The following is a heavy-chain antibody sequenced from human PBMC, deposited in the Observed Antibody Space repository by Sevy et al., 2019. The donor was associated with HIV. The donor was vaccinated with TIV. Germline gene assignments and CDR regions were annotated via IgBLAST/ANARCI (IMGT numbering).Heavy chain of an antibody. J-gene: IGHJ4*02. V-gene: IGHV3-21*01. CDR2: ISSSSRYI. D-gene: IGHD3-16*01. CDR3: AREVWGGAARPNYFDY. Sequence: GGSLRLSCAASGFMFSSDSMNWVRQAPGKGLEWVSSISSSSRYIYYADSVKGRFTISRDNAKNSLSLQMNSLRAEDTAVYYCAREVWGGAARPNYFDYWGQGTLVTVSS. CDR1: GFMFSSDS.